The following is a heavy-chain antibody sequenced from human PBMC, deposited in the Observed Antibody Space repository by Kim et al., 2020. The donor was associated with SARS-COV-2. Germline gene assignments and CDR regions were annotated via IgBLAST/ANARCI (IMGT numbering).Heavy chain of an antibody. CDR2: IYHSGST. CDR3: ARDGIAVAGQKFLDY. J-gene: IGHJ4*02. CDR1: GYSISSGYY. D-gene: IGHD6-19*01. V-gene: IGHV4-38-2*02. Sequence: SETLSLTCTVSGYSISSGYYWCWIRQPPGKGLEWIGSIYHSGSTYYNPSLKSRVTISVDTSKNQFSLKLSSVTAADTAVYYCARDGIAVAGQKFLDYWGQGTLVTVSS.